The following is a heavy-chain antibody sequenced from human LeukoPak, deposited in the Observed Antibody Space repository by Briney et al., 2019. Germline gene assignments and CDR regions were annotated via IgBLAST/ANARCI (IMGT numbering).Heavy chain of an antibody. CDR2: IYYSGST. CDR1: GGSISSYY. D-gene: IGHD3-3*01. Sequence: SVTLSLTCTVSGGSISSYYWSWIRQPPGKGLEWIGYIYYSGSTNYNPSLKSRVTISVDTSKNQFSLKLSSVTAADTAVYYCARQVNGIFGVVIHDYYFDYWGQGTLVTVSS. CDR3: ARQVNGIFGVVIHDYYFDY. V-gene: IGHV4-59*01. J-gene: IGHJ4*02.